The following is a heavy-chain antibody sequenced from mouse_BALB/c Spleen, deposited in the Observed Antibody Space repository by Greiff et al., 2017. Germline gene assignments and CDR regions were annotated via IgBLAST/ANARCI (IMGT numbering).Heavy chain of an antibody. D-gene: IGHD1-1*02. CDR3: ARQGGSYAMDY. CDR1: GFTFSSYG. J-gene: IGHJ4*01. V-gene: IGHV5-6*01. CDR2: ISSGGSYT. Sequence: VQLKESGGDLVKPGGSLKLSCAASGFTFSSYGMSWVRQTPDKRLEWVATISSGGSYTYYPDSVKGRFTISRDNAKNTLYLQMSSLKSEDTAMYYCARQGGSYAMDYWGQGTSVTVSS.